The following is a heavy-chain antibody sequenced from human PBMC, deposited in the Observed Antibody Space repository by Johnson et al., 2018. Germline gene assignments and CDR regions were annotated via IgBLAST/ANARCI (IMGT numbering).Heavy chain of an antibody. V-gene: IGHV3-66*02. D-gene: IGHD4-17*01. CDR1: GFSVSGDY. J-gene: IGHJ3*02. CDR3: ARTTRGAFDI. Sequence: VQLVQSGGGLVQPGGSLRLSCAASGFSVSGDYMNWVRQAPGKGLEWVSVIYSEGSAHYADSVKGRFTVSRDISKNTLYLQMSSLRAEATAVYFCARTTRGAFDIWGQGTMVTVSS. CDR2: IYSEGSA.